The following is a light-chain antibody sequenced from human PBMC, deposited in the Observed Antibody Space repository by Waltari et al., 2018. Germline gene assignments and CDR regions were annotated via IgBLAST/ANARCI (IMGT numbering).Light chain of an antibody. CDR3: LSADSSGTYV. CDR1: ALPNKY. V-gene: IGLV3-16*01. Sequence: SYELTQPPSVSVSLGQMARITCSGEALPNKYAYWYQQKPGQFPVLGIYKDSGRPAGIPERFSGSSSGTIVTLTISGVQAEDEADYYCLSADSSGTYVFGTGTKVTVL. CDR2: KDS. J-gene: IGLJ1*01.